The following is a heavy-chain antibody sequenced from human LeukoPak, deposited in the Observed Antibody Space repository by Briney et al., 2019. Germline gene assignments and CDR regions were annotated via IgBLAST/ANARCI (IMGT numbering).Heavy chain of an antibody. D-gene: IGHD3/OR15-3a*01. CDR2: IYYSGST. CDR3: ARQTGSGLFILP. J-gene: IGHJ4*02. V-gene: IGHV4-59*08. CDR1: GGSISSYY. Sequence: SETLSLTCTVSGGSISSYYWSWIRQPPGKGLEWIGYIYYSGSTNYNASLKSQVSISIDTSKNQFSLRLTSVTAADTAVYYCARQTGSGLFILPGGQGTLVTASS.